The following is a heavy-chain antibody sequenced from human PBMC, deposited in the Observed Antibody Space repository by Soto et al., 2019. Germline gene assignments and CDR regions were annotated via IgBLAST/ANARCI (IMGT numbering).Heavy chain of an antibody. Sequence: SVKVSCKASGGTFSSYTISWVRQAPGQGLEWMGRIIPILGIANYAQKFQGRVTITADKSTSTAYMELSSLRSEDTAVYYCARSEGTGYSGYDLGYDWGQGTLVTVSS. J-gene: IGHJ4*02. CDR3: ARSEGTGYSGYDLGYD. CDR1: GGTFSSYT. D-gene: IGHD5-12*01. CDR2: IIPILGIA. V-gene: IGHV1-69*02.